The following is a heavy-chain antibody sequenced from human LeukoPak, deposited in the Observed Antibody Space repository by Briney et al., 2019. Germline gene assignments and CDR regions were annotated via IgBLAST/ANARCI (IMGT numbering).Heavy chain of an antibody. CDR2: IYYKGNT. CDR3: MRRDTGWNYSDY. J-gene: IGHJ4*02. D-gene: IGHD6-19*01. CDR1: GGSIYSNY. V-gene: IGHV4-59*08. Sequence: SETLSLTCGVSGGSIYSNYWGWIRQPPGQGLEWIGDIYYKGNTNYNPSLKSRVTISLDTSKNHLSLTLTSVVAADTAIYYCMRRDTGWNYSDYWGQGILVTVSS.